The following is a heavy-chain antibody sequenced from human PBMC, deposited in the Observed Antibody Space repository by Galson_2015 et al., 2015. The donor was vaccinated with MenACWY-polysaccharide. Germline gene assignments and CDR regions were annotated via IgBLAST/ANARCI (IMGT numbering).Heavy chain of an antibody. J-gene: IGHJ4*02. D-gene: IGHD6-13*01. CDR2: ISGRGDST. V-gene: IGHV3-23*01. Sequence: SLRLSCAASGFTFNSYAMNWVRQAPGKGLEWVSGISGRGDSTYYADSVKGRFTISRDNSKNTLYLQMNSLRAEDTAVYYCAKVGYSSSPFDYWGQGTLVTVSS. CDR3: AKVGYSSSPFDY. CDR1: GFTFNSYA.